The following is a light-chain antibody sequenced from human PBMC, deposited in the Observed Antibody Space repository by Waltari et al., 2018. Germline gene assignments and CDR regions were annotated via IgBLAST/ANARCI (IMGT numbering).Light chain of an antibody. Sequence: TQYPDSSSVALGAWATMNCKSTQSALDTSNNNNYLVWDQQKAGRPPKLLFFWASIRKSGVPDRFTASGSGTDFTLTISSLQPEDVAVYYCQQFVGAPLTFGGGTKVEVK. CDR1: QSALDTSNNNNY. CDR3: QQFVGAPLT. V-gene: IGKV4-1*01. J-gene: IGKJ4*01. CDR2: WAS.